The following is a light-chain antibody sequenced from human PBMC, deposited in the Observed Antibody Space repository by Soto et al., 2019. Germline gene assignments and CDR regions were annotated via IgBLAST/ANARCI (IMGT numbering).Light chain of an antibody. J-gene: IGLJ1*01. CDR1: RSNVGGYEY. Sequence: QSVLTQPPSASGSPGQSVTISCTGTRSNVGGYEYVSWYQKYPGKAPKLIIYEVTMRPSGVPDRFSGSKSGNTASLTVSGLQAEDEADYYCTSYAGSNTFVFGSGTKLTVL. CDR2: EVT. V-gene: IGLV2-8*01. CDR3: TSYAGSNTFV.